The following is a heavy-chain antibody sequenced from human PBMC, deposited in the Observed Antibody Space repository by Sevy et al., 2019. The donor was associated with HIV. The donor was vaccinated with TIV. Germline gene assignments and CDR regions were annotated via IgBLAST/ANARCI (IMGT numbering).Heavy chain of an antibody. Sequence: ASVKVSCKTSGYTFSSHDINWVRQAPGQGLEWMGWMYPNNGNTGYVQKFQDRVTMTRDSSIATAYMELRGLTSDDTAVYYCARDPSGNYLTPHYRDYYGLDVWGQGTAVTVSS. CDR1: GYTFSSHD. J-gene: IGHJ6*02. V-gene: IGHV1-8*01. D-gene: IGHD1-7*01. CDR2: MYPNNGNT. CDR3: ARDPSGNYLTPHYRDYYGLDV.